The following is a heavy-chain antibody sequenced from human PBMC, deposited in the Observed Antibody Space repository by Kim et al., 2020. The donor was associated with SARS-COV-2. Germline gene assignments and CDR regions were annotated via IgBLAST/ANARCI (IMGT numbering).Heavy chain of an antibody. CDR3: TRGRGYSYARSAFDI. V-gene: IGHV4-34*01. Sequence: PVLQRRIHISVDTSKHQFSLKLSSVTAADTAVYYCTRGRGYSYARSAFDIWGQGTMVTVSS. J-gene: IGHJ3*02. D-gene: IGHD5-18*01.